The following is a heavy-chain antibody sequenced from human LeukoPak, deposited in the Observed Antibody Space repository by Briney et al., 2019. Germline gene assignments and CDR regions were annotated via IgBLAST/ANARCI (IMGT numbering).Heavy chain of an antibody. CDR3: ARDQYRLLSIAARLRWFDR. CDR2: IKQDGSEK. Sequence: GGSLRLSCAASGFTFSSYWMSWVRQAPGKGLEWVANIKQDGSEKYYVDSVKGRFTISRDNAKNSLYLQMNSLRAEDTAVYYCARDQYRLLSIAARLRWFDRWGQGTLVTVSS. D-gene: IGHD6-6*01. V-gene: IGHV3-7*01. J-gene: IGHJ5*02. CDR1: GFTFSSYW.